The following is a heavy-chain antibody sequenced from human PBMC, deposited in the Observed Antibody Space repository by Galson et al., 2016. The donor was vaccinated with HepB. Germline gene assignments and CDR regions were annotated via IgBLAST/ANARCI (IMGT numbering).Heavy chain of an antibody. CDR1: GYTFTTSG. Sequence: KVSCKASGYTFTTSGISWVRQAPGQGLEWMGWISTYSGNTKYAQKFQGGLTLTTDSSTTTAYMELRSLRFDDTALYYCARDVQYRFDSWGQGTLVTVSS. J-gene: IGHJ4*02. V-gene: IGHV1-18*01. CDR2: ISTYSGNT. CDR3: ARDVQYRFDS. D-gene: IGHD2/OR15-2a*01.